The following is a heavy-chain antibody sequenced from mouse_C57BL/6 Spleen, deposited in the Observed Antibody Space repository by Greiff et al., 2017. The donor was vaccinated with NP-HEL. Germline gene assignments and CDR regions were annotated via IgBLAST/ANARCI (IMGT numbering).Heavy chain of an antibody. CDR3: ARWDWEHFDY. V-gene: IGHV1-66*01. D-gene: IGHD4-1*01. CDR2: IYPGSGNT. Sequence: QVQLKESGPELVKPGASVKISCKASGYSSTSYYIHWVKQRPGQGLEWIGWIYPGSGNTKYNEKFKGKATLTADTSSSTAYMQLSSLTSEDSAVYYCARWDWEHFDYWGQGTTLTVSS. J-gene: IGHJ2*01. CDR1: GYSSTSYY.